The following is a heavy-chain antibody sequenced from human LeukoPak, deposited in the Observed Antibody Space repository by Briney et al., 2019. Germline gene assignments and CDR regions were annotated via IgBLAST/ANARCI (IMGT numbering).Heavy chain of an antibody. CDR1: GGSVNIGPYY. CDR3: ARVSIYDVLTGYYLGGATFDY. D-gene: IGHD3-9*01. V-gene: IGHV4-61*01. CDR2: IYDSGST. Sequence: PSETLSLTCTVSGGSVNIGPYYWTWIRQPPGKGLGWIGYIYDSGSTNYNPSLKSRVTISVDTSKNQFSLKLSSVTAADTAVYYCARVSIYDVLTGYYLGGATFDYWGQGTLVTVSS. J-gene: IGHJ4*02.